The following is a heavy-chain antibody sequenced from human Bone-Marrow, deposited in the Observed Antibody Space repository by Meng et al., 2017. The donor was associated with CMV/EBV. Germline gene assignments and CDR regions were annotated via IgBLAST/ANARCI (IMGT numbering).Heavy chain of an antibody. CDR1: GYTFTSYD. D-gene: IGHD6-13*01. CDR3: ARIPGSSWLSFRVEYYYYGMDV. J-gene: IGHJ6*02. CDR2: MNPNSGNT. V-gene: IGHV1-8*03. Sequence: ASVKVSCKASGYTFTSYDINWVRQATGQGLEWMGWMNPNSGNTGYAQKFQGRVTITRNTSISTAYMELSSLRSEDTAVYYCARIPGSSWLSFRVEYYYYGMDVWGQGTTVTFSS.